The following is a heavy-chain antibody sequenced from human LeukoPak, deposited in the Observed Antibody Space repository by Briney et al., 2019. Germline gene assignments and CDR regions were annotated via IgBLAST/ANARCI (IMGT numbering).Heavy chain of an antibody. V-gene: IGHV1-69*01. CDR2: IIPIFGTA. Sequence: SSVKVSLKASCGTFTSYAVSKLSQAPGQGLEWVGGIIPIFGTANYAQKFQGRVTITADESTSTAYMELSSLRSADKAVYYCARDTDDYYASSGYLTNKIWGQGTMVTVSS. D-gene: IGHD3-22*01. CDR3: ARDTDDYYASSGYLTNKI. J-gene: IGHJ3*02. CDR1: CGTFTSYA.